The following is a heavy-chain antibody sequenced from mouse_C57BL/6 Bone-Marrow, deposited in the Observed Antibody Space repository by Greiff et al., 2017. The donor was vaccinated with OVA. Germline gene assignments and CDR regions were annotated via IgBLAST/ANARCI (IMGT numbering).Heavy chain of an antibody. CDR3: ARYSSYFDY. V-gene: IGHV1-19*01. J-gene: IGHJ2*01. CDR1: GYTFTDYY. Sequence: VQLKESGPVLVKPGASVKMSCKASGYTFTDYYMNWVKQSHGKSLEWIGVINPYNGGTSYNQKFKGKATLTVDKSSSTAYMELNSLTSEDSAVYYCARYSSYFDYWGQGTTLTVSS. CDR2: INPYNGGT. D-gene: IGHD4-1*01.